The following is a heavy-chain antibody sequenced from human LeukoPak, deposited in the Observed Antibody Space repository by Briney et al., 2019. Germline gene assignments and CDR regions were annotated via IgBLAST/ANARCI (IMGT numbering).Heavy chain of an antibody. CDR3: ARDPAAAADNWEYYFDY. Sequence: ASVKVSCTASGYTFTSYYMHWVRQAPGQGLEWMGIINPSGGSTSYAQKFQGRVTMTRDTSTSTVYMELSSLRSEDTAVYYCARDPAAAADNWEYYFDYWGQGTLVTVSS. J-gene: IGHJ4*02. D-gene: IGHD6-13*01. CDR1: GYTFTSYY. CDR2: INPSGGST. V-gene: IGHV1-46*01.